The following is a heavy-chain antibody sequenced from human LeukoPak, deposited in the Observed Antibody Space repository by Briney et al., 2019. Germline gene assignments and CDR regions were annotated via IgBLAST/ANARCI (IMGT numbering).Heavy chain of an antibody. CDR3: AKDLGVPEDY. J-gene: IGHJ4*02. CDR1: GFTFSSYG. V-gene: IGHV3-30*02. CDR2: IRYDGSNK. Sequence: GGSLRLSRAASGFTFSSYGMHWVRQAPGKGLEWVAFIRYDGSNKYYADSVKGRFTISRDNSKNPLYLQMNSLRAEDTAVYYCAKDLGVPEDYWGQGTLVTVSS. D-gene: IGHD2-8*01.